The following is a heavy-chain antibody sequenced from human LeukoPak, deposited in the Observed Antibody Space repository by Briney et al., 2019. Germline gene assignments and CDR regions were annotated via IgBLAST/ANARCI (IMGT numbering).Heavy chain of an antibody. V-gene: IGHV3-23*01. J-gene: IGHJ4*02. CDR2: ISGSDGTS. CDR1: GFTFNSFA. Sequence: GGSLRLSCAASGFTFNSFAMNWVRQAPGKGLERVSSISGSDGTSHYADFVKGRFTISRDNSKNTLYLQMNSLRAEDTAAYYCAKSLGVGGYTRYKGFDQWGQGTLVVVSS. CDR3: AKSLGVGGYTRYKGFDQ. D-gene: IGHD3-16*02.